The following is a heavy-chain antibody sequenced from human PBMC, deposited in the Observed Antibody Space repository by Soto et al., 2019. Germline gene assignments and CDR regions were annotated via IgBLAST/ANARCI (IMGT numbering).Heavy chain of an antibody. CDR1: GGSISSSSYY. D-gene: IGHD2-2*01. V-gene: IGHV4-39*01. CDR2: IYYSGST. J-gene: IGHJ4*02. CDR3: ARRVGTSLITAFDY. Sequence: QLQLQESGPGLVKPSETLSLTCTVSGGSISSSSYYWGWIRQPPGKGLEWIGSIYYSGSTYYNPSLKSRVTISVDTSKNQFSLKLSSVTAADTAVYYCARRVGTSLITAFDYWGQGTLVTFSS.